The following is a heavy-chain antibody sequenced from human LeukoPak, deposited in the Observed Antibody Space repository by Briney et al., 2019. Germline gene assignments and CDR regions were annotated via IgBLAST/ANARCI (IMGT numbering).Heavy chain of an antibody. CDR1: GFTLSDYW. V-gene: IGHV3-74*01. CDR3: ERDGGGTTPYDC. CDR2: ISPDGRNI. Sequence: GGSLRLSCAASGFTLSDYWMNWVRQAPGKGPVWVSHISPDGRNIAYADSVKGRFTISRDSANNTLYLQMNSLRVGDTAVYYCERDGGGTTPYDCWGQGTLVTVSS. D-gene: IGHD1-7*01. J-gene: IGHJ4*02.